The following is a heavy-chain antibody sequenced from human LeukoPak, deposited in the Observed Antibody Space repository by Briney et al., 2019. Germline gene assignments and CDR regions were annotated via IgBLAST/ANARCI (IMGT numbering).Heavy chain of an antibody. J-gene: IGHJ4*02. V-gene: IGHV3-74*01. CDR3: ARDGDGYNFDY. CDR2: IKTDGSST. Sequence: GGSLRLSCAASGFTFSNYWMXXXXXXPXXXXVGVSXIKTDGSSTDYADSVKGRFTISRDNAKNTFYLQMNSLRAEDTAVYYCARDGDGYNFDYWGQGTLVTVSS. CDR1: GFTFSNYW. D-gene: IGHD5-24*01.